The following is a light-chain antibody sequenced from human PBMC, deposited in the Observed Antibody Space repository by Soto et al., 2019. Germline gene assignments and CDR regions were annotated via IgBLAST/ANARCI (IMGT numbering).Light chain of an antibody. CDR1: SANIGNNY. V-gene: IGLV1-51*01. J-gene: IGLJ2*01. CDR2: DNN. Sequence: QSVLTQPPSVSAAPGQKVTISCSGSSANIGNNYVSWYQQPPGTAPKLLIYDNNNRPSGILDRFSGSKSAKSGTLDITGLQTGDEADYYCATWDGSRNAEVFGAGTKLTVL. CDR3: ATWDGSRNAEV.